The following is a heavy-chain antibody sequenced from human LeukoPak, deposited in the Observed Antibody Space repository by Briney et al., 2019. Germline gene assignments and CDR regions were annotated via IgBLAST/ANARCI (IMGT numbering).Heavy chain of an antibody. V-gene: IGHV3-23*01. Sequence: GGSLRLSCAASGFTFSSYSMNWVRQAPGKGLEWVTSISSSGGSTYYADSVRGRFTISRDNSKNTLYLQMNSLGAEDTAIYYCAKDLVTGSLDYWGQGTLVTVSS. J-gene: IGHJ4*02. D-gene: IGHD3-10*01. CDR2: ISSSGGST. CDR3: AKDLVTGSLDY. CDR1: GFTFSSYS.